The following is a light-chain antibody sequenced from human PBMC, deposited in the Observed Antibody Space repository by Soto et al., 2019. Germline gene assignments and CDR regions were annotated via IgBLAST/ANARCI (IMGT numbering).Light chain of an antibody. CDR1: QSISSW. J-gene: IGKJ2*01. CDR2: KAS. CDR3: QQYNSSET. Sequence: DIQMTQSPSTLSASVGDRVTITCRASQSISSWLAWYQQKPGKAPKLLIYKASSLESGVPSRFSGSGSGTEFTLTISSLQPDDFATYYCQQYNSSETFGQGTKLEIK. V-gene: IGKV1-5*03.